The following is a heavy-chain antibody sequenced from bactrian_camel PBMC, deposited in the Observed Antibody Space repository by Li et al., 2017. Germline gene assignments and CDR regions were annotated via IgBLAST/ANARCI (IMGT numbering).Heavy chain of an antibody. V-gene: IGHV3S1*01. CDR2: IYTGGGTT. D-gene: IGHD2*01. Sequence: HVQLVESGGGSVQAGGSLRLSCTASGDTDGPYSMAWFRQAPGKEREGVVVIYTGGGTTDYADSVRGRFTASRDNAKNTLYLQLNNLTTEDTAIYYCAADARQNRQCRIWYPDSSIWGQGTQVTVS. J-gene: IGHJ4*01. CDR3: AADARQNRQCRIWYPDSSI. CDR1: GDTDGPYS.